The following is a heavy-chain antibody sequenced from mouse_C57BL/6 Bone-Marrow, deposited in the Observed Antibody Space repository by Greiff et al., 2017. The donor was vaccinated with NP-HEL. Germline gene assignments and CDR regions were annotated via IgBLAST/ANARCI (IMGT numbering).Heavy chain of an antibody. CDR1: GYTFTSYG. Sequence: VQLQQSGAELARPGASVKLSCKASGYTFTSYGISWVKQRPGQGLEWIGEIYPRSGNTYYNEQFKGKAPLTADKASRTAYMELRSLKAEDSAVDFCAREGYGDRYFDYWGQGTTLTVSS. CDR2: IYPRSGNT. CDR3: AREGYGDRYFDY. V-gene: IGHV1-81*01. D-gene: IGHD1-2*01. J-gene: IGHJ2*01.